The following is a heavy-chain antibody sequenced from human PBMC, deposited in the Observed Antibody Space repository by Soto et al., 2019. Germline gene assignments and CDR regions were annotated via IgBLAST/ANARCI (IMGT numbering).Heavy chain of an antibody. CDR2: IIGSGVRT. D-gene: IGHD3-22*01. CDR1: GFTSSHYA. J-gene: IGHJ4*02. Sequence: EVQLLESGGGLVQSGGSLRVSCAASGFTSSHYAMSWVRQAPGKGLEWVSSIIGSGVRTYYADSVQGRFTISRDNSKNMLYLQMNSLRDEDTAVYYCAKARSGNYQYYIDYWGQGTLVTVSS. V-gene: IGHV3-23*01. CDR3: AKARSGNYQYYIDY.